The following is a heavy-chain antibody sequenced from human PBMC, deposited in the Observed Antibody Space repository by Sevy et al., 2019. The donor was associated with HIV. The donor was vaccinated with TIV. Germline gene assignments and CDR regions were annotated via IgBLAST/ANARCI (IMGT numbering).Heavy chain of an antibody. V-gene: IGHV1-2*02. J-gene: IGHJ6*02. CDR3: ARQHTQLRFLEWLYDYYGMDV. CDR1: GYTFTGYY. CDR2: INPNSGGT. Sequence: ASVKVSCKASGYTFTGYYMHWVRQAPGQGLEWMGWINPNSGGTNYAQKFQGRVTMTRDTSISTAYMELSRLRSDETAVYYCARQHTQLRFLEWLYDYYGMDVWGQGTTVTVSS. D-gene: IGHD3-3*01.